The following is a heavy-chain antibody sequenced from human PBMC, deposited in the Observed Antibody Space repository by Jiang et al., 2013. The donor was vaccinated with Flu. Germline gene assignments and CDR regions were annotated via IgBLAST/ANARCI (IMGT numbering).Heavy chain of an antibody. J-gene: IGHJ4*02. Sequence: QLVESGGGVVQPGKSLRLSCAASGFSFSSHGMHWVRQAPGKGLEWVAVIASAGGDTYYADSVKGRFTISRDNSKNTLYLEMTRLTVEDTALYYCAREAGYSTKWDVGGYWGQGTLVTVSS. D-gene: IGHD2-8*01. CDR3: AREAGYSTKWDVGGY. V-gene: IGHV3-33*01. CDR2: IASAGGDT. CDR1: GFSFSSHG.